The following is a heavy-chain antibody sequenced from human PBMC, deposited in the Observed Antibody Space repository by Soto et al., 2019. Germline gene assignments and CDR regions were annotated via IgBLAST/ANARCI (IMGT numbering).Heavy chain of an antibody. Sequence: SETLSLTCTVSGGSISSYYWSWIRQPPGKGLEWIGYIYYSGNTNYNPSLRSRVTLSVDTSSNQLSLSLSSVTAADTAVYYCARHEVTEAGMVCWFDSWGPGILVPVS. CDR3: ARHEVTEAGMVCWFDS. CDR2: IYYSGNT. J-gene: IGHJ5*01. V-gene: IGHV4-59*08. D-gene: IGHD6-19*01. CDR1: GGSISSYY.